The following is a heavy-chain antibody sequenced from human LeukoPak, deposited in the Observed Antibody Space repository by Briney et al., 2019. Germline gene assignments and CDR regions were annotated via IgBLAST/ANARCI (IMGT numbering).Heavy chain of an antibody. CDR2: ISSSSSTI. Sequence: GGSLRLSCAASGFTFSSYSMNWVRQAPGKGLEWVSYISSSSSTIYYADSVKGRFTISRDNAKNSLYLQMNSLRAEDTAVYYCARSNSWSHTEYYFDYWGQGTLVTVSS. D-gene: IGHD6-13*01. V-gene: IGHV3-48*01. CDR1: GFTFSSYS. J-gene: IGHJ4*02. CDR3: ARSNSWSHTEYYFDY.